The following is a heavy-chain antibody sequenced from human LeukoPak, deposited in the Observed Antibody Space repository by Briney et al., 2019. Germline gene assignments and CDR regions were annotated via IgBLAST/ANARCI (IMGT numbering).Heavy chain of an antibody. CDR1: GFSFRSHW. Sequence: PGGSLRLSCVGSGFSFRSHWVNWVRQSLGKGLEWVANIKPDGSDKYYVDSARGRFTVSRDNAKNSAFLQMNSLRAEDTAIYYCATISAQTFDIWGQGTLVSVSS. V-gene: IGHV3-7*01. D-gene: IGHD5-24*01. CDR2: IKPDGSDK. J-gene: IGHJ3*02. CDR3: ATISAQTFDI.